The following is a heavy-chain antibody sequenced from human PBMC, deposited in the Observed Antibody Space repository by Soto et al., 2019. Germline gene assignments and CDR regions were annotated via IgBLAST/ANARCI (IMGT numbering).Heavy chain of an antibody. V-gene: IGHV3-33*01. CDR1: GFTFSSYG. D-gene: IGHD6-13*01. CDR2: IWYDGSNK. J-gene: IGHJ6*02. Sequence: QVQLVESGGGVVQPGRSLRLSCAASGFTFSSYGMHWVRQAPGKGLEWVAVIWYDGSNKYYADSVKGRFTISRDNSKNTLYLQMNSLRAEDTAVYYCAREGMPDGSWFSSYYYGMDVWGQGTTVTVSS. CDR3: AREGMPDGSWFSSYYYGMDV.